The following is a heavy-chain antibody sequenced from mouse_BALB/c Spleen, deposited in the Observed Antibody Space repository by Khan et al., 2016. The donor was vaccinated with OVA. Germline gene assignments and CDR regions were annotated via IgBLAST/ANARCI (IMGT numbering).Heavy chain of an antibody. V-gene: IGHV3-2*02. CDR1: GYSISSGYG. J-gene: IGHJ2*01. CDR3: ARTARIKY. Sequence: EVHLQQSGPGLVKPSQSLSLTFTVTGYSISSGYGWTLIRQFPGNKLEWMGYISYSGSTNYNPSLKSPISLTRDTSKNQFFLQLNAVTTEDTATYDCARTARIKYWGQGTTLTVSS. D-gene: IGHD1-2*01. CDR2: ISYSGST.